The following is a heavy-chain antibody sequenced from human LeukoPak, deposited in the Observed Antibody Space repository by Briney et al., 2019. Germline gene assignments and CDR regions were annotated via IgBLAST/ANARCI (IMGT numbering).Heavy chain of an antibody. D-gene: IGHD5-24*01. CDR1: GFTFSDYN. CDR2: VSSSGTTT. Sequence: GGSLSLSCAASGFTFSDYNVIWAGQAPGKGLEWVSYVSSSGTTTYYADSVKGRFTVSRDNGKNLVSLQMNSLRGEDTAVYYCARAERDGNKRFLYWGQGTLVTVSS. J-gene: IGHJ4*02. V-gene: IGHV3-48*01. CDR3: ARAERDGNKRFLY.